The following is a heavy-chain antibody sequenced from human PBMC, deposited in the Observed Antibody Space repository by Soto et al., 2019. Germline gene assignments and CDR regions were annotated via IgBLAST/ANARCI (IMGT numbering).Heavy chain of an antibody. D-gene: IGHD3-9*01. CDR2: IYYSGST. J-gene: IGHJ6*02. V-gene: IGHV4-39*01. CDR3: ARQGILTGYYYYGMDV. Sequence: SETLSRTCTVSGGSISSSSYYWGWIRQPPGKGLEWIGSIYYSGSTYYNPSLKSRVTISVDTSKNQFSLKLSSVTAAGTAVYYCARQGILTGYYYYGMDVWGLGTTVTVSS. CDR1: GGSISSSSYY.